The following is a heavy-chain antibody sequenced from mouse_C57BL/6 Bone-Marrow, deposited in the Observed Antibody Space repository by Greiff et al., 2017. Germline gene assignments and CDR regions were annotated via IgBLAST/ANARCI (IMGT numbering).Heavy chain of an antibody. CDR2: IDPENGDT. CDR1: GFNIKDDY. V-gene: IGHV14-4*01. CDR3: TTKDSNYGPWFAY. D-gene: IGHD2-5*01. Sequence: EVKLMESGAELVRPGASVKLSCTASGFNIKDDYMHWVKQRPEQGLEWIGWIDPENGDTEYASKFQGKATITADTSSNTAYLQLSSLTSEDTAVYYCTTKDSNYGPWFAYWGQGTLVTVSA. J-gene: IGHJ3*01.